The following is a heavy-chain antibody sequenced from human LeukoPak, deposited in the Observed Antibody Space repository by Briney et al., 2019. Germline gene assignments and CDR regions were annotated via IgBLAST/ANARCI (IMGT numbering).Heavy chain of an antibody. Sequence: PGGSLRLSCAASGFTFSSYGMSWGRQAPGKGLEWVSGISAGGSNTYYADSVMGRFTISRDNSKNTLYLQMNSLRAEDTAVYYCARGKWELLSAFDIWGQGTMVTVSS. J-gene: IGHJ3*02. CDR2: ISAGGSNT. D-gene: IGHD1-26*01. CDR3: ARGKWELLSAFDI. CDR1: GFTFSSYG. V-gene: IGHV3-23*01.